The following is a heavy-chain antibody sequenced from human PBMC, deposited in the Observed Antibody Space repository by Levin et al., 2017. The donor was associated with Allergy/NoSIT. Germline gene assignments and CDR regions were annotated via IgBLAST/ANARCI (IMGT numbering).Heavy chain of an antibody. CDR1: GGSISNYY. V-gene: IGHV4-59*01. Sequence: PSETLSLTCTVSGGSISNYYWSWIRQPPGRGLEWIGYIYYSGSTSYNPSLKSRVIISIDTSKNQFSLELSSVTAADTAVYYCARESPMIISGYYYYYMDVWGKGTTVTVSS. D-gene: IGHD3-22*01. J-gene: IGHJ6*03. CDR2: IYYSGST. CDR3: ARESPMIISGYYYYYMDV.